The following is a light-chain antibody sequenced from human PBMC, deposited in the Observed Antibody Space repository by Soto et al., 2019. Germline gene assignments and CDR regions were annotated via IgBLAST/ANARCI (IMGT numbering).Light chain of an antibody. J-gene: IGKJ1*01. CDR2: DAS. CDR3: QRYNTFSGT. CDR1: QSISRW. Sequence: DIQMTQSPSTLSASVGDRVTITCRASQSISRWLAWYPQKPGKAPKLLIYDASTLESGDPSRFSGRGSGTQFTLTISSLQPDDFATYYCQRYNTFSGTFGPGTKVDIK. V-gene: IGKV1-5*01.